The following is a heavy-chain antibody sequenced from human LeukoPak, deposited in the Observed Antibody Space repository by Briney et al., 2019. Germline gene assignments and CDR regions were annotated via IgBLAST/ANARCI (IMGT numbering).Heavy chain of an antibody. CDR1: GGSISSDY. J-gene: IGHJ5*02. CDR2: IYYSGNT. D-gene: IGHD3-3*01. V-gene: IGHV4-59*01. Sequence: SETLSLTCTVSGGSISSDYWSWIRQPPGKGLEWIGYIYYSGNTNYNPSLKSRVTISVDTSKNQFSLKLSSVTAADTAVYYCARGSVDFWSGELFDPWGQGTLVTVSS. CDR3: ARGSVDFWSGELFDP.